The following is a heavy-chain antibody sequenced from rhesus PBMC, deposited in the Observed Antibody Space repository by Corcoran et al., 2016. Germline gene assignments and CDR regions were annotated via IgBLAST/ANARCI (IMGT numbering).Heavy chain of an antibody. J-gene: IGHJ4*01. D-gene: IGHD6-31*01. CDR2: IYGNSKST. V-gene: IGHV4S10*01. Sequence: QVQLQESGPGVVKTSETLSLTCAVSGGFISDSYRWSWIRHPPGKGLGWIGYIYGNSKSTNHKPPLKSRVTISKDTAKNQFSLKLSSVTAADTAVYYCARVWGSGWYSGYYFDYWGQGVLVTVSS. CDR3: ARVWGSGWYSGYYFDY. CDR1: GGFISDSYR.